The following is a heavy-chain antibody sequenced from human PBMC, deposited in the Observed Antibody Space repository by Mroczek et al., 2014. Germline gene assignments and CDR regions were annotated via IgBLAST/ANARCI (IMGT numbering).Heavy chain of an antibody. V-gene: IGHV4-59*01. D-gene: IGHD6-13*01. CDR1: GGSISSYY. J-gene: IGHJ4*02. Sequence: QVQLQQWGPGLVKPSETLSLTCTVSGGSISSYYWSWIRQPPGKGLEWIGYIYYSGSTNYNPSLKSRVTISVDTSKNQFSLKLSSVTAADTAVYYCARVSEAAAGIDYWGQGTLVTVSS. CDR2: IYYSGST. CDR3: ARVSEAAAGIDY.